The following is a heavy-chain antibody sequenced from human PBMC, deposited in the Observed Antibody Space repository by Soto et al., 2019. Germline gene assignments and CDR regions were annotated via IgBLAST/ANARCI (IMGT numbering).Heavy chain of an antibody. CDR2: ILYDGSNE. D-gene: IGHD6-13*01. J-gene: IGHJ4*02. CDR1: GFTFSSYN. V-gene: IGHV3-33*01. CDR3: ARVSGFSSTSVDY. Sequence: AGGSLRLSCVAFGFTFSSYNMHWVRQAPGRGLEWVSFILYDGSNELYADSVKGRFTISRDNSKNTLYLQMNSLRAEDTAVYYCARVSGFSSTSVDYWGQGTLVTVYS.